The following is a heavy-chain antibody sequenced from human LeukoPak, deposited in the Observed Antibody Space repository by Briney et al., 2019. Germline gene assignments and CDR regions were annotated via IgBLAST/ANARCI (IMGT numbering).Heavy chain of an antibody. CDR1: GFTFSSYA. V-gene: IGHV3-66*01. CDR2: TYSGGST. J-gene: IGHJ3*01. D-gene: IGHD3-16*01. CDR3: ARVGAVGGVFRAFDL. Sequence: GGSQRLSCAASGFTFSSYAMSWVRQAPGKGLEWVSFTYSGGSTYFADSVKGRFTISRDNSKNTLYLQMNSLRAEDTAVYYCARVGAVGGVFRAFDLWGQGTMVTVSS.